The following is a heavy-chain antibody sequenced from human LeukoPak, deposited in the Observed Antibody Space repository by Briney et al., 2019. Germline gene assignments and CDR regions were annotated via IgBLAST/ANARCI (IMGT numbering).Heavy chain of an antibody. V-gene: IGHV1-2*02. CDR1: GYTFTGCY. J-gene: IGHJ5*02. CDR3: ANPLRIAERLPGPPDA. CDR2: INPNSGGT. D-gene: IGHD6-13*01. Sequence: GASVKVSCKASGYTFTGCYMHWVRQAPGQGLEWMGWINPNSGGTNYAQKFQGRVTMTRDTSISTAYMELSRLRSDDTAVYYCANPLRIAERLPGPPDAWAQGTLVTFS.